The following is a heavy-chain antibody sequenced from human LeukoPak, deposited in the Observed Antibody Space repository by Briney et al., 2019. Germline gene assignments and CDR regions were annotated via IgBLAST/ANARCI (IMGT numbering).Heavy chain of an antibody. V-gene: IGHV1-69*05. CDR3: ARAPIQLGGGSILDY. Sequence: SGKASCKPSGGTFSSYAISGVRQAPGQRLEWRGRIIPIFGTANYPQKFHGRVTITTHESPSTAYTQLTGLRSEDTAVCYCARAPIQLGGGSILDYWGQGTLVTVSS. J-gene: IGHJ4*02. D-gene: IGHD2-15*01. CDR2: IIPIFGTA. CDR1: GGTFSSYA.